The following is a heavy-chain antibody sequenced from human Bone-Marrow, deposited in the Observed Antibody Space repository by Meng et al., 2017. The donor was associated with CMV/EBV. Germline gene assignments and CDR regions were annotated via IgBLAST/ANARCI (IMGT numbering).Heavy chain of an antibody. D-gene: IGHD5-12*01. J-gene: IGHJ4*01. CDR2: ISGSGGST. CDR3: ARESSGYDSGGFDC. Sequence: GESLKISCAASGFTFSSYAMSWVRQAPGKGLEWVSAISGSGGSTYYADSVKGRFTISRDNSKNTLYLQMNSLRAEDTAVYYCARESSGYDSGGFDCWGQGTLVTVSS. CDR1: GFTFSSYA. V-gene: IGHV3-23*01.